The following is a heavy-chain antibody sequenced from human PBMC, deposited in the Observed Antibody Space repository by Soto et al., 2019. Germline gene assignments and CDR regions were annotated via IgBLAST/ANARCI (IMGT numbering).Heavy chain of an antibody. V-gene: IGHV4-59*08. CDR1: GGSISSYY. CDR2: IYYSGST. J-gene: IGHJ4*02. Sequence: SETLSLTCTVSGGSISSYYWSWIQQPPGKGLEWIGYIYYSGSTNYNPSFKSRVTISVDTSKNQFSLKLSSVTAADTAVYYCARTTMVRGVITYYFYYWGQGTLVTVSS. CDR3: ARTTMVRGVITYYFYY. D-gene: IGHD3-10*01.